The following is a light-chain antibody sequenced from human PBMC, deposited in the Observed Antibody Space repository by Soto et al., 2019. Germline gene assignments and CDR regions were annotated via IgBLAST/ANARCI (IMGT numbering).Light chain of an antibody. CDR3: QQYNNWPWT. Sequence: EIVLTQSPGTLSLSPGERATLSCRASQSVSSNYLAWFQQKPGQAPRLLIYAASSRATGIPDRFSGSGSGTDFTLTIGSLQSEDFAVYYCQQYNNWPWTFGQGTKVDIK. J-gene: IGKJ1*01. CDR2: AAS. V-gene: IGKV3-20*01. CDR1: QSVSSNY.